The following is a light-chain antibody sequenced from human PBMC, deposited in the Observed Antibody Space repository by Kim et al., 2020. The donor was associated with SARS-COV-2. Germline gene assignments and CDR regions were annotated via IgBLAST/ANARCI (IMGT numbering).Light chain of an antibody. V-gene: IGKV1D-13*01. Sequence: AIQLTQSPSSLSASVGDRVTITCRASQGISSALAWYQQKPGKAPKLLIFDASSLESGVPSRFSGSGSGTDFTLTISSLQPEDFATLGSQQFNKHTITFGGGTNVDIK. J-gene: IGKJ4*01. CDR1: QGISSA. CDR2: DAS. CDR3: QQFNKHTIT.